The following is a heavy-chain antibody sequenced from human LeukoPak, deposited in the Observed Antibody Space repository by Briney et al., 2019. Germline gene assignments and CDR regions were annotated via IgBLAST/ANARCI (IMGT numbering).Heavy chain of an antibody. Sequence: ASVKVSCKASGYTFTRHYMHWVRQAPGQGLEWMGMINPSGGRTTYAKKFQGRVTMTRDTSTNTVYTELSSLRSDDTAVYYCARDYYGGHNLYNFDFWGQGTRVIVSS. J-gene: IGHJ4*02. CDR1: GYTFTRHY. CDR2: INPSGGRT. V-gene: IGHV1-46*01. D-gene: IGHD3-10*01. CDR3: ARDYYGGHNLYNFDF.